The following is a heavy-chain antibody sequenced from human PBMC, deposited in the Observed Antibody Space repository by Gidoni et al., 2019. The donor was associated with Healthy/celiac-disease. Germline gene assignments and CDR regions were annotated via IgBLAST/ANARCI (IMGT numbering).Heavy chain of an antibody. J-gene: IGHJ4*02. CDR1: GFTSRSYA. V-gene: IGHV3-30-3*01. CDR3: ARAWSIVVVAATLDY. CDR2: ISYDGSNK. D-gene: IGHD2-15*01. Sequence: QVQLVESGGGVVQPGRSLRLSCAASGFTSRSYAMHWVRQAPGKGLAGVAVISYDGSNKYYADSVKGRFTISRDNSKNTLYLQMNSLRAEDTAVYYCARAWSIVVVAATLDYWGQGTLVTVSS.